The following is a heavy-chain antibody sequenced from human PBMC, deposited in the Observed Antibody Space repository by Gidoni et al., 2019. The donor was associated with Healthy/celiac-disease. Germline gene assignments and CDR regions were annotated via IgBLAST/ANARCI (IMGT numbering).Heavy chain of an antibody. J-gene: IGHJ4*02. CDR2: INHSGST. CDR1: GGSFSGYY. V-gene: IGHV4-34*01. D-gene: IGHD3-3*01. CDR3: ARGDFVTVFDY. Sequence: QVQLQQWGAGLLKPSETLSLTCAVYGGSFSGYYWSWIRKPPGKGLEWIGEINHSGSTNYNPSLKSRVTISVDTSKNQFSLKLSSVNAADTAVYYCARGDFVTVFDYWGQGTLVTVSS.